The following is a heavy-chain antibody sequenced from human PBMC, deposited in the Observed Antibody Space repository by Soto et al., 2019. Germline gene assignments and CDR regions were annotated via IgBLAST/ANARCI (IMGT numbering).Heavy chain of an antibody. CDR3: ARGGTIAVTTIGDY. CDR1: GFTFRSYN. CDR2: ISSSSSTI. J-gene: IGHJ4*01. D-gene: IGHD5-12*01. Sequence: PGGSLRLSCAASGFTFRSYNMNWVRQAPGKGLDWLSYISSSSSTIYYADSVKGRFTISRDNAKNSLYLQMNSLRDDDTAMYYCARGGTIAVTTIGDYWGQGTLVTVYS. V-gene: IGHV3-48*02.